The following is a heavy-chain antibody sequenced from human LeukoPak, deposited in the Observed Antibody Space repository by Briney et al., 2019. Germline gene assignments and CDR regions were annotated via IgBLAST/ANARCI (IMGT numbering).Heavy chain of an antibody. CDR1: GGSISSGDYY. V-gene: IGHV4-30-4*01. Sequence: SQTLSLTCTVSGGSISSGDYYWSWIRRPPGKGREGIGYIYYSASTYYNPSLKSRVTISVDTSKNQFSLKLSSVTAADTAVYYCARDAGSHHDAFDIWGQGTMVTVSS. CDR3: ARDAGSHHDAFDI. CDR2: IYYSAST. J-gene: IGHJ3*02. D-gene: IGHD2-15*01.